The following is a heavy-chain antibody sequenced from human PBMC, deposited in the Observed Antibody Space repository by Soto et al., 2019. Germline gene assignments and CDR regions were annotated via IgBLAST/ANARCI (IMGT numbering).Heavy chain of an antibody. CDR3: ARGSFSSSSSWFDP. CDR1: GGSISSDANF. D-gene: IGHD6-6*01. V-gene: IGHV4-31*03. Sequence: SETLSLTCTVSGGSISSDANFWGWIRQLPGRGLEWIGYISYTGRTYYTPSLNSRLTISLDTSKNLFSLRLSAVTAADTAVYFCARGSFSSSSSWFDPWGQGTLVTVSS. CDR2: ISYTGRT. J-gene: IGHJ5*02.